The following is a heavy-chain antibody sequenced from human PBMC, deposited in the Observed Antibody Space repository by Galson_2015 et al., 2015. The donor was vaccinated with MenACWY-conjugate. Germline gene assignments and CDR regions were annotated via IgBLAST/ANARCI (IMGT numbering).Heavy chain of an antibody. CDR3: ARDDGRTRICFDS. CDR2: ISTSNENK. D-gene: IGHD2-21*01. V-gene: IGHV1-18*01. J-gene: IGHJ4*02. CDR1: GYSFSSYD. Sequence: SVKVSCKASGYSFSSYDISWVRQAPGQGLEWMGWISTSNENKNHARKFQGRVTMTRDTSTNTAYMELRSLRSDDTAIYYCARDDGRTRICFDSRGQGTLVTVSS.